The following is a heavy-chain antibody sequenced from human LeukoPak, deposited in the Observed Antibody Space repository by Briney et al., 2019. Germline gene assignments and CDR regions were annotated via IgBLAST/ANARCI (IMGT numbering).Heavy chain of an antibody. CDR3: ARGEYYDTSGDKKNWFGP. CDR2: IYHDGST. J-gene: IGHJ5*02. D-gene: IGHD3-22*01. V-gene: IGHV4-38-2*02. CDR1: GDSITNGYY. Sequence: SETLSLTCTVSGDSITNGYYWGWIRQPPGKGLEWTACIYHDGSTHYSPSLRRRVTMSVDTSKNQFSLRLSSVTAAGTAVYYCARGEYYDTSGDKKNWFGPWGQGTLVTVSP.